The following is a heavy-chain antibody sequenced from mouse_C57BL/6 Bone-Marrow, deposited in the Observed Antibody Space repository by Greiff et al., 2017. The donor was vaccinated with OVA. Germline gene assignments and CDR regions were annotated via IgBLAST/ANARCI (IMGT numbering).Heavy chain of an antibody. CDR2: IYPGSGST. Sequence: QVQLQQPGAELVKPGASVKMSCKASGYTFTSYWITWVKQRPGQGLEWIGDIYPGSGSTNYNEKFKGKATLTADKSSSTAYMELRSLTSEDSAVYFCARFGSSHYYAMDYWGQGTSVTVSS. J-gene: IGHJ4*01. CDR3: ARFGSSHYYAMDY. V-gene: IGHV1-55*01. CDR1: GYTFTSYW. D-gene: IGHD1-1*01.